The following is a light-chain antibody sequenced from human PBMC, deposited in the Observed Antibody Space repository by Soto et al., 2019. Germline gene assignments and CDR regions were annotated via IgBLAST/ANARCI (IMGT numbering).Light chain of an antibody. CDR2: DAS. CDR1: QSISSW. V-gene: IGKV1-39*01. J-gene: IGKJ1*01. Sequence: DIKMTQSPSTLSASVGDRVTITCRASQSISSWLAWYQQKPGKAPKLLIYDASSLQSGVPSRFSGSGSGTDFTLTISSLQPEDFATYACQQSYNSPQTFGQGTKVDVK. CDR3: QQSYNSPQT.